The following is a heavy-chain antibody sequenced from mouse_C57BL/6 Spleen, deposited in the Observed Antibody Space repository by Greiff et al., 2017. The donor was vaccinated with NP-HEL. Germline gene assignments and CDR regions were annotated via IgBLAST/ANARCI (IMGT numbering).Heavy chain of an antibody. J-gene: IGHJ1*03. D-gene: IGHD1-1*01. CDR3: ATYGSSYWYFDV. V-gene: IGHV1-53*01. CDR2: INPSNGGT. CDR1: GYTFTSYW. Sequence: QVQLQQPGTELVKPGALVKLSCKASGYTFTSYWMHWVKQRPGQGLEWIGNINPSNGGTNYNEKFKSKATLTVDKSSSTAYMQLSSLTSEDSAVYYCATYGSSYWYFDVWGTGTTVTVSS.